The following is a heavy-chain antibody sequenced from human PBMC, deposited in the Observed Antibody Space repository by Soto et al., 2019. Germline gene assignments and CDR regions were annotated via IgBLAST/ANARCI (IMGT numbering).Heavy chain of an antibody. CDR3: ARHGATTVFSDSFFYGMDV. J-gene: IGHJ6*02. D-gene: IGHD4-4*01. Sequence: GESLKISCKGSGYSFTSYWISWVRQMPGKGLDWMGRINPSDSYTNYSPSFQGHVTISADKSISTAYLQWSSLKASDTAMYYCARHGATTVFSDSFFYGMDVWGQGTTVTVSS. CDR2: INPSDSYT. CDR1: GYSFTSYW. V-gene: IGHV5-10-1*01.